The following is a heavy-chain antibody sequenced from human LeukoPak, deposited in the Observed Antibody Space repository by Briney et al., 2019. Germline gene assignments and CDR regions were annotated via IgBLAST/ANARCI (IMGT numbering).Heavy chain of an antibody. Sequence: ASVKVSCKASGYTFTSYYMHWVRQAPGQGLEWMGIINPSGGSTSYAQKFQGRVTMTRDTSTSTVYMELSSLRSEDTAVYYCARGGGDIVVVPALHYYYYYGMDVWGKGTTVTVSS. J-gene: IGHJ6*04. D-gene: IGHD2-2*01. CDR2: INPSGGST. CDR1: GYTFTSYY. V-gene: IGHV1-46*01. CDR3: ARGGGDIVVVPALHYYYYYGMDV.